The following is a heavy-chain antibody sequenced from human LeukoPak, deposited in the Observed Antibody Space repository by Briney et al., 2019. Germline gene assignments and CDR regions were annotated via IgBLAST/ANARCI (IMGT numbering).Heavy chain of an antibody. J-gene: IGHJ4*02. CDR1: GGSISSSSYY. CDR2: IYYSGST. V-gene: IGHV4-39*01. CDR3: ARTAVTNGVGY. Sequence: SETLSLTCTVSGGSISSSSYYWGWIRQPPGKGLERIGSIYYSGSTYYNPSLKSRVTISVDTSKNQFSLKLSSVTAADTAVYYCARTAVTNGVGYWGQGTLVTVSS. D-gene: IGHD4-17*01.